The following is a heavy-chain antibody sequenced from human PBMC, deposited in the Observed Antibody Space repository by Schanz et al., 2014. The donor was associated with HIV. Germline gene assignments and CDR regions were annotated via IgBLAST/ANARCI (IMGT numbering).Heavy chain of an antibody. Sequence: VQLVESGGGVVQPGRSLRLSCAASGFTFSSYAMHWVRQVPGKGLEWVSGMSWNRRRIGYGDAVKGRFTISRDNANNFVYLEMNGLRVEDTALYYCAKGIMGATEYYYGMDVWGQGTMVTVSS. V-gene: IGHV3-9*01. CDR3: AKGIMGATEYYYGMDV. J-gene: IGHJ6*02. CDR1: GFTFSSYA. D-gene: IGHD1-26*01. CDR2: MSWNRRRI.